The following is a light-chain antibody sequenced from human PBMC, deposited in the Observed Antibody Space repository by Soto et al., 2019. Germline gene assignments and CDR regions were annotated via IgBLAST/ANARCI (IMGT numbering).Light chain of an antibody. Sequence: QSVLTQPPSVSAAPGQTVTISCSGNNFNIGGNYVSWYVQGPGTAPKFLIYLNNKRPSGSPDRFSGSKSGTSATLGITGLQTEDEADYYCATWDSSLGAVVFGGGTKLTVL. J-gene: IGLJ3*02. V-gene: IGLV1-51*01. CDR3: ATWDSSLGAVV. CDR1: NFNIGGNY. CDR2: LNN.